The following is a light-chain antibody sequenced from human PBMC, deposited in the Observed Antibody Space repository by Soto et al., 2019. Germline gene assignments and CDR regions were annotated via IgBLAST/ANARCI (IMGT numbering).Light chain of an antibody. CDR1: QTIHSF. CDR2: DAS. J-gene: IGKJ1*01. CDR3: QQFHSFPWK. V-gene: IGKV1-5*01. Sequence: DIQMTHSPSSLSASVVDRVTITFRASQTIHSFLAWYQQKAGKAPKLLIYDASNLESGVPSRFSGSGSGTVFTLTVSSLQPDDFATFYCQQFHSFPWKFGQGTKVDIK.